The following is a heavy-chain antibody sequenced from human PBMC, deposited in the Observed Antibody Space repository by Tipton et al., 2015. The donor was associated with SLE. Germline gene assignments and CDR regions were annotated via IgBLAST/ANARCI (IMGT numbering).Heavy chain of an antibody. CDR2: VYSSGSA. Sequence: TLSLTCSVSGDSISSYYWRWFRQSTGRGLEWIGRVYSSGSANYNPALISRVSMSVDISKNQFFLTLRSVPAADTAVYFCARGDVDWGQGTLVTVSS. D-gene: IGHD5-24*01. CDR3: ARGDVD. CDR1: GDSISSYY. J-gene: IGHJ4*02. V-gene: IGHV4-4*07.